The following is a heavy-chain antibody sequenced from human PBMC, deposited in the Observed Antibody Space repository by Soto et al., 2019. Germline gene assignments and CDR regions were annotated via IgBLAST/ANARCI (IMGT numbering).Heavy chain of an antibody. Sequence: EVQLLESGGGLVQPGGSLRLSCAASGFTFSSYAMSWVRQAPGKGLEWVSAISGSGGGTYYADSVKGRFTISRDNSKNTLYLQMNSLRAEDTAVYYCAKDHTAFYDYIWGSYRFDYWGQGTLVTVSS. J-gene: IGHJ4*02. CDR1: GFTFSSYA. V-gene: IGHV3-23*01. CDR2: ISGSGGGT. D-gene: IGHD3-16*02. CDR3: AKDHTAFYDYIWGSYRFDY.